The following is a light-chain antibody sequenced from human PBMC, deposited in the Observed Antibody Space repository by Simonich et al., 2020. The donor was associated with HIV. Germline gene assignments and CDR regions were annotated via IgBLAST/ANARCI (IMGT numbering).Light chain of an antibody. Sequence: EIVMPQSPATLSVSPGERATLTCRASQSVSTNLAWYQQKPGQAPRLLIYGASTRATGIPARFSGSGSGTEFTLTISSMQSEDFAVYYCQQEETFGQGTKVEIK. CDR1: QSVSTN. V-gene: IGKV3-15*01. J-gene: IGKJ1*01. CDR3: QQEET. CDR2: GAS.